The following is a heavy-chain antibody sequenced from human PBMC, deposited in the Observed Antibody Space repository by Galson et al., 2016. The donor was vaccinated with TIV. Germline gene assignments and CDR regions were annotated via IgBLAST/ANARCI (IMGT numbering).Heavy chain of an antibody. D-gene: IGHD4-17*01. V-gene: IGHV3-23*01. Sequence: SLRLSCAASGFAFSSYAMSWVRQPPGKGLEWVSAISGSGADTYYADSVKGRFTISRDSSKNTLYLQMNSLRVEDTAVYYCAKAWGDYNINAPVLSSDYWGQGTLVTVSS. CDR2: ISGSGADT. J-gene: IGHJ4*02. CDR1: GFAFSSYA. CDR3: AKAWGDYNINAPVLSSDY.